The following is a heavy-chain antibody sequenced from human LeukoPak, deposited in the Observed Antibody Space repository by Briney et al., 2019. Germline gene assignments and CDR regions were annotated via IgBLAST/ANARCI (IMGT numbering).Heavy chain of an antibody. CDR2: IKSKADGETT. Sequence: GGSLRLSCAASGLTFSSYAMSWVRQAPGKGLEWVGRIKSKADGETTDYTAPVKGRFTISRDDSKNTLYLQMNSLKTEDTAVYYCTTGIDRGVVYDYWGQGTLVTVSS. V-gene: IGHV3-15*01. CDR1: GLTFSSYA. D-gene: IGHD3-10*01. CDR3: TTGIDRGVVYDY. J-gene: IGHJ4*02.